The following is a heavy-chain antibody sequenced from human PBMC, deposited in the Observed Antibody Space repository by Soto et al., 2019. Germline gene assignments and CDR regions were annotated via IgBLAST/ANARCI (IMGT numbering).Heavy chain of an antibody. Sequence: EVELVESGGGLVQPGRSLRLSCAASGFTFDDYAMHWVRQAPGKGLEWVSGISWSTATIGYADSVKGRFTISRDNAKKYLDLQMNSLRVEDTALYYCAKDVTGRGVYHEAFDIWGQGTMVTVSS. CDR1: GFTFDDYA. D-gene: IGHD2-8*02. CDR3: AKDVTGRGVYHEAFDI. CDR2: ISWSTATI. J-gene: IGHJ3*02. V-gene: IGHV3-9*01.